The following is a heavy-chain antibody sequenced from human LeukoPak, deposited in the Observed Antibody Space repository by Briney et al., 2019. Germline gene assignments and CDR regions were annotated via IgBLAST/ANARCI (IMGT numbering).Heavy chain of an antibody. CDR3: ERGPYSYGYFYFQH. V-gene: IGHV1-69*05. Sequence: GASVKVSCKASGGTFSSYAISWVRQAPGQGLEWMGGIIPIFGTANYAQKFQGRVTITTDESTSTAYMELSSLRSEDTAVYYCERGPYSYGYFYFQHWGQGTLVTVSS. J-gene: IGHJ1*01. CDR2: IIPIFGTA. CDR1: GGTFSSYA. D-gene: IGHD5-18*01.